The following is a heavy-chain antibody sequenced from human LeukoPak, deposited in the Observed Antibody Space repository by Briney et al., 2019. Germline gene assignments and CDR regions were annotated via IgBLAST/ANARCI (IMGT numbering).Heavy chain of an antibody. Sequence: PGGSLRLSCAASGFTFDDYAMHWVRQAPGKGLEWVSSISWNSGNTVYADSVEGRFTISRDNVKNSLYLQMNSLRAEDTALYHCVKDIRIAVRRGYYYGMDVWGQGTTVTVSS. V-gene: IGHV3-9*01. CDR3: VKDIRIAVRRGYYYGMDV. CDR1: GFTFDDYA. CDR2: ISWNSGNT. D-gene: IGHD6-13*01. J-gene: IGHJ6*02.